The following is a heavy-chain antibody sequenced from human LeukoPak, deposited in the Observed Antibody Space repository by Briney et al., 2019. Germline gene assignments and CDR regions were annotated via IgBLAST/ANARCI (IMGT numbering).Heavy chain of an antibody. CDR3: TRATWDY. J-gene: IGHJ4*02. V-gene: IGHV3-30*14. CDR1: GFTFSSYA. Sequence: GRSLRLSCAASGFTFSSYAMHWVRQAPGKGLEWVAVISYDGSNKYYADSVKGRFTISRDNSKNMLYLQMNSLRAEDTAVYYCTRATWDYWGQRTLVTVSS. CDR2: ISYDGSNK.